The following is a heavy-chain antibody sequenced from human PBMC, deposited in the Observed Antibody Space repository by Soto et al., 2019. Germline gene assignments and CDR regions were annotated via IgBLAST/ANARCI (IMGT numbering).Heavy chain of an antibody. Sequence: SETLSLTCAVSGGSVSSANYYWSWIRQPPGKGLEWIGYIYYSGSTNYNPSLTSRVTISRDTSKNHFSLKLSSVTAADTAIYYCARAYGGYNDHCFDYWGRGTLVTVSS. D-gene: IGHD6-25*01. CDR3: ARAYGGYNDHCFDY. V-gene: IGHV4-61*03. CDR1: GGSVSSANYY. CDR2: IYYSGST. J-gene: IGHJ4*02.